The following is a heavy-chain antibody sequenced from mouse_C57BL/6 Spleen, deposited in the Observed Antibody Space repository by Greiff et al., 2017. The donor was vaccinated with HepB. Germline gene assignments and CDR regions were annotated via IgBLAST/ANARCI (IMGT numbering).Heavy chain of an antibody. CDR3: ATYGYDPFDY. Sequence: QQPGAELVKPGASVKLSCKASGYTFTSYWMQWVKQRPGQGLEWIGEIDPSDSYTNYNQKFKGKATLTVDTSSSTAYMQLSSLTSEDSAVYYCATYGYDPFDYWGQGTTLTVSS. J-gene: IGHJ2*01. D-gene: IGHD2-2*01. CDR2: IDPSDSYT. CDR1: GYTFTSYW. V-gene: IGHV1-50*01.